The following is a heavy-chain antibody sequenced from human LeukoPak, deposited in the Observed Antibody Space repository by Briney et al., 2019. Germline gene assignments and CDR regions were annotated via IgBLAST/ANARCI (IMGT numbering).Heavy chain of an antibody. Sequence: GGSLRLSCAASGFTFSSTWMHWVRHVPGKEVVWVARIEREGRRTTYAESVKGRFTSSRDNAKNTLYLEMNSLRVEDTAVYYCARDREGAMGYWGQGTLVTVSS. V-gene: IGHV3-74*03. CDR1: GFTFSSTW. CDR2: IEREGRRT. D-gene: IGHD5-18*01. J-gene: IGHJ4*02. CDR3: ARDREGAMGY.